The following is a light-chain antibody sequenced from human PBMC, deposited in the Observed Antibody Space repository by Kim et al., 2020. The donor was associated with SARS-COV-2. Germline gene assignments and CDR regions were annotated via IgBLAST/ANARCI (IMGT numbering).Light chain of an antibody. CDR1: SSNSGSNY. CDR2: RNN. CDR3: AAWDDSLSGL. J-gene: IGLJ3*02. Sequence: PGQRVTISCSGSSSNSGSNYVYWYQQLPGTAPKRLIYRNNQRPSGVPDRVSGSKAGTSASLAISGLRSEDEADYYCAAWDDSLSGLFGGGTQLTVL. V-gene: IGLV1-47*01.